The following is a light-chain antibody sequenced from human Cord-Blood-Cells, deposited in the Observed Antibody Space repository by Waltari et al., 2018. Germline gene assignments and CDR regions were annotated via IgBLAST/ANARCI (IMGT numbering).Light chain of an antibody. V-gene: IGKV4-1*01. CDR1: QSVLYSSNNKNY. CDR2: WAS. Sequence: DIVMTQSPDSLAVSLGERATINCKSSQSVLYSSNNKNYLAWYQQKPGQPPKLLIYWASTRGSGVPDRFSGSGSGTDFTLTVSSLQAEDVAVYYCQQYYSTPYTFGQGTKLESK. J-gene: IGKJ2*01. CDR3: QQYYSTPYT.